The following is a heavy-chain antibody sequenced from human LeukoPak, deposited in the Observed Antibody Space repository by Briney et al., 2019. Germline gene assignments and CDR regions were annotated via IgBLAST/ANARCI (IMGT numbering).Heavy chain of an antibody. D-gene: IGHD4-17*01. Sequence: PSETLSLTCTVSGGSISSYYWSWIRQPPGKGLEWIGYIYYSGSTNYNPSLKSRVTIPVDTSKNQFSLKLSSVTAADTAVYYCARHKAYGDWVDYWGQGTLVTVSS. CDR2: IYYSGST. CDR1: GGSISSYY. V-gene: IGHV4-59*08. CDR3: ARHKAYGDWVDY. J-gene: IGHJ4*02.